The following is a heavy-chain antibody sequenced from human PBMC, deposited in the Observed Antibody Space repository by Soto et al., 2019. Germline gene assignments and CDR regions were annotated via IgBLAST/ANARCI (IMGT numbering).Heavy chain of an antibody. CDR1: GFTFSSYS. CDR2: ISSSSSYI. V-gene: IGHV3-21*01. J-gene: IGHJ4*02. CDR3: ARMRRRPETTWAAAGTPLDY. Sequence: GGSLRLSCAASGFTFSSYSMNWVRQAPGKGLEWVSSISSSSSYIYYADSVKGRFTISRDNAKNSLYLQMNSLRAEDTAVYYCARMRRRPETTWAAAGTPLDYWGQGTLVTVSS. D-gene: IGHD6-13*01.